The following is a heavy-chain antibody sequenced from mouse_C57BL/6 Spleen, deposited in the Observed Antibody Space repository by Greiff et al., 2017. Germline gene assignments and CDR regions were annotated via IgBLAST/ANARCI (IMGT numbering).Heavy chain of an antibody. CDR1: GFTFNTYA. J-gene: IGHJ4*01. V-gene: IGHV10-3*01. CDR3: VRGTTVVGYYAMDY. D-gene: IGHD1-1*01. CDR2: IRSKSSNYAT. Sequence: EVKVVESGGGLVQPKGSLKLSCAASGFTFNTYAMHWVRQAPGKGLEWVARIRSKSSNYATYYADSVKDRFTISRDDSQSMLYLQMNNLKTEDTAMYYCVRGTTVVGYYAMDYWGQGTSVTVSS.